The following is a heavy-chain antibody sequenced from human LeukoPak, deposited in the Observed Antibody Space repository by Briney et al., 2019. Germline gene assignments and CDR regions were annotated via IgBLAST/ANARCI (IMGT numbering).Heavy chain of an antibody. J-gene: IGHJ4*02. Sequence: PGRSLRLSCAASGFTFSSYAMHWVRQAPGKGLEWVAVISYDGGNKYYADSVKGRFTISRDNSKNTLYLQMNSLRAEDTAVYYCARVLRGDPSAPGDYWGQGTLVTVSS. CDR3: ARVLRGDPSAPGDY. V-gene: IGHV3-30*04. D-gene: IGHD2-21*02. CDR2: ISYDGGNK. CDR1: GFTFSSYA.